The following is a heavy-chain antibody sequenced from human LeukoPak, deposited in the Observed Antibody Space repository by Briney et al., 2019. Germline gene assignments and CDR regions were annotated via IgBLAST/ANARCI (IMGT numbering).Heavy chain of an antibody. CDR2: IYPRDGST. CDR3: ARDQEGFDY. CDR1: GYTFTSNY. Sequence: GASVTVSCTASGYTFTSNYIHWVRQAPGQGLEWMGMIYPRDGSTSYAQKFQGRVTVTGDTSTSTVHMELGGLRSEDTAVYYCARDQEGFDYWGQGTLVTVSS. V-gene: IGHV1-46*01. J-gene: IGHJ4*02.